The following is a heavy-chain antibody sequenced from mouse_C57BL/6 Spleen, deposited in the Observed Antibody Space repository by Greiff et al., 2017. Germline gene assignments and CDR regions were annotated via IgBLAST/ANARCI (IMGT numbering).Heavy chain of an antibody. CDR2: IDPNSGGT. V-gene: IGHV1-72*01. Sequence: QVHVKQPGAELVKPGASVKLSCKASGYTFTSYWMHWVKQRPGRGLEWIGRIDPNSGGTKYNEKFKSKATLTVDKPSSTAYMQLSSLTSEDSAVYYCARGDNYRFAYWGQGTLVTVSA. D-gene: IGHD1-3*01. J-gene: IGHJ3*01. CDR3: ARGDNYRFAY. CDR1: GYTFTSYW.